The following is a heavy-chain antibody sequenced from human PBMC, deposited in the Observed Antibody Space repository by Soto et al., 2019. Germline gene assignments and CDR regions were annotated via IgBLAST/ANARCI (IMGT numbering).Heavy chain of an antibody. CDR3: AKDNCISPTCSRLSNWSAP. CDR2: ISYGGSNK. V-gene: IGHV3-30*18. J-gene: IGHJ5*02. D-gene: IGHD2-2*01. CDR1: GFTFSSYG. Sequence: QVQLVESGGGVVQPGRSLRLSCAASGFTFSSYGMHWVRQAPGKGLEWVAVISYGGSNKYYADSVKGRFTISRDNSKNTLYRKMNILRAEDTAVYYCAKDNCISPTCSRLSNWSAPWGKGTLVTVPS.